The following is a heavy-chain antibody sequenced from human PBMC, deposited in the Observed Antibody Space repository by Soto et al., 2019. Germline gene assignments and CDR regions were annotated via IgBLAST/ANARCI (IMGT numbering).Heavy chain of an antibody. CDR3: AREGYYCSLSYYRLQYYYYYGMDV. V-gene: IGHV1-2*04. CDR1: GYRYTGYY. D-gene: IGHD3-10*01. Sequence: SVKLYCQAAGYRYTGYYMHWVRQEKRKGLEWMGWINPNSGGTNYAQKFQGWVTMTRDTSISTAYMELSRLRSDDTAVYYCAREGYYCSLSYYRLQYYYYYGMDVWGQGTTVTVSS. J-gene: IGHJ6*02. CDR2: INPNSGGT.